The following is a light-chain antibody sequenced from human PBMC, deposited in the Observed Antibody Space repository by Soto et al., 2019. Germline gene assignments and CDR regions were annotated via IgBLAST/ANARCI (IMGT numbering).Light chain of an antibody. CDR2: WAS. V-gene: IGKV4-1*01. CDR1: QSVLYSSNNKNY. J-gene: IGKJ1*01. CDR3: QQYYSIPPWT. Sequence: DIVMTQSPDSLAVSLGERVTINCKSSQSVLYSSNNKNYLAWYQQTPGQPPKLLIYWASIRESGVPDRFSGSGSGTDFTLTISSLQAEDVAVYYCQQYYSIPPWTFGQGTKVEIK.